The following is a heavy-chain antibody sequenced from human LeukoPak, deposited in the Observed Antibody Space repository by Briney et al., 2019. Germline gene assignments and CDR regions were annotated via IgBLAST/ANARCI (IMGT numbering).Heavy chain of an antibody. CDR1: GFTFSSYA. V-gene: IGHV3-23*01. J-gene: IGHJ4*02. Sequence: PGGSLRLSCAASGFTFSSYAMSWVRQAPGKGLEWVSTISGSGGSTYYADSVKGRFTISRDNSKNTLYLQMNSLRAEDTAVYYFAKMGDYDILTGYYKGPGPFDYWGQETLFPVSS. D-gene: IGHD3-9*01. CDR3: AKMGDYDILTGYYKGPGPFDY. CDR2: ISGSGGST.